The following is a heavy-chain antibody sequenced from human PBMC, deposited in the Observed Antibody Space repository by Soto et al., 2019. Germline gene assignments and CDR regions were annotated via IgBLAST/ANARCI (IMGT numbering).Heavy chain of an antibody. CDR3: AKGWSGSYSYYYGMDV. CDR1: GFTFSSYG. J-gene: IGHJ6*02. CDR2: ISYDGSNK. V-gene: IGHV3-30*18. Sequence: VGSLGVSCAASGFTFSSYGMHWVRQAPGKGLEWVAVISYDGSNKYYADSVKGRFTISRDNSKNTLYLQMNSLRAEDTAVYYCAKGWSGSYSYYYGMDVWGQGTTVTVSS. D-gene: IGHD1-26*01.